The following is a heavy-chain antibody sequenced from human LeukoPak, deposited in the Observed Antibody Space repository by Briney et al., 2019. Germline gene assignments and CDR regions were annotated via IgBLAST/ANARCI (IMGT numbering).Heavy chain of an antibody. CDR2: ISYDGSNK. CDR1: GFTFSSYG. V-gene: IGHV3-30*18. Sequence: QSGGSLRLSCAASGFTFSSYGMHWVRQAPGKGLEWVAVISYDGSNKYYADSVKGRFTISRDNSKNTLYLQMNSLRAEDTAVYYCAKDLWEVPAAKGIHYYGMDVWGQGTTVTVSS. D-gene: IGHD2-2*01. CDR3: AKDLWEVPAAKGIHYYGMDV. J-gene: IGHJ6*02.